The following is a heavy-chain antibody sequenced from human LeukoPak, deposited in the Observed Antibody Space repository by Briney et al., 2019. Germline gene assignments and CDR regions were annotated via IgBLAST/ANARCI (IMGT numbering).Heavy chain of an antibody. CDR1: GGSFSGHS. Sequence: SETLSLTCAVYGGSFSGHSWSWIRQPPGKGLEWIGEINHSGSTNYNPSLKSRVTISVGTSKNQFSLKLSSVTAADTAVYYCAGSYGGNSTFDYWGQGTLVTVSS. CDR3: AGSYGGNSTFDY. D-gene: IGHD4-23*01. V-gene: IGHV4-34*01. J-gene: IGHJ4*02. CDR2: INHSGST.